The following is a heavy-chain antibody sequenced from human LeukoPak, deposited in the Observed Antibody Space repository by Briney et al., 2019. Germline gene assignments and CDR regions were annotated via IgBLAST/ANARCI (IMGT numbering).Heavy chain of an antibody. CDR2: IYYSGST. V-gene: IGHV4-39*01. CDR3: ARRRPWFDP. Sequence: PSEALSLTCTVSGGSISSSSYYWGWIRQPPGKGLEWIGSIYYSGSTYYNPSLKSRVTISVDTSKNQFSLKLSSVTAADTAVYYCARRRPWFDPWGQGTLVTVSS. J-gene: IGHJ5*02. CDR1: GGSISSSSYY.